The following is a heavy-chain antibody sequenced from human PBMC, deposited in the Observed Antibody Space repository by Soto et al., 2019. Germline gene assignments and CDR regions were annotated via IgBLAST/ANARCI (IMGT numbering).Heavy chain of an antibody. D-gene: IGHD3-22*01. J-gene: IGHJ4*02. Sequence: ASVKVSCKASGYTFTSYGISWVRQAPGQGLEWMGWISAYNGNTNYAQKLQGRVTMTTDTSTSTAYMELRSLRSDDTAVYYCARVRDYYDASGYYHRYYFDYWGQGTLVTASS. CDR2: ISAYNGNT. CDR3: ARVRDYYDASGYYHRYYFDY. CDR1: GYTFTSYG. V-gene: IGHV1-18*04.